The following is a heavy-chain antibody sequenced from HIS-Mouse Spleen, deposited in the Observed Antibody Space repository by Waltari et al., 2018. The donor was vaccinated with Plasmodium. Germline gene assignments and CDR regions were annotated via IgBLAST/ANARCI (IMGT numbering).Heavy chain of an antibody. CDR2: INHRGST. CDR3: ARAPIRDAFDI. V-gene: IGHV4-34*01. Sequence: QVQLQQWGAGLLKPSETLSPTCAVYGGSFSGYYWSWIRQPPGKGLEWNGEINHRGSTNHNPSLKSRGTISGDTSKSRSSLKLSSVTAADTAVYYYARAPIRDAFDIWGQGTMVTVSS. CDR1: GGSFSGYY. D-gene: IGHD3-9*01. J-gene: IGHJ3*02.